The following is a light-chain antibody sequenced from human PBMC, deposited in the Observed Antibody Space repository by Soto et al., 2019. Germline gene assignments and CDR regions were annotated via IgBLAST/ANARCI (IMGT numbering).Light chain of an antibody. Sequence: IQLTQSPSSLSASVGDRVTITCRASQGVRSYLAWYQQKPGQAPKLLIYGASTLQSGVPSRFSGSGSGTDFTLTISNLQPEDFAVYYCQQYGRSPTFGPGTNV. V-gene: IGKV1-9*01. CDR1: QGVRSY. CDR3: QQYGRSPT. CDR2: GAS. J-gene: IGKJ3*01.